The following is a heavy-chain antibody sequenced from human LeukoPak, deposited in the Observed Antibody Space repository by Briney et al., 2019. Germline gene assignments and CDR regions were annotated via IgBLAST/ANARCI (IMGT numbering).Heavy chain of an antibody. D-gene: IGHD5-12*01. CDR1: GGSISSGGYY. J-gene: IGHJ4*02. V-gene: IGHV4-31*03. CDR3: ARSGYSGYDNTFDY. Sequence: PLETLSLTCTVSGGSISSGGYYWSWIRQHPGKGLEWIGYIYYSGSTYYNPSLKSRVTISVDTSKNQFSLKLSSVTAADTAVYYCARSGYSGYDNTFDYWGQGTLVTVSS. CDR2: IYYSGST.